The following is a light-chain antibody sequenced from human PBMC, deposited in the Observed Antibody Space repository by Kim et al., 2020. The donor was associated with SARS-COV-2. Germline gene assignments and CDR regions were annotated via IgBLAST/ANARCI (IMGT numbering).Light chain of an antibody. V-gene: IGLV1-51*01. CDR1: SSNIGNNY. J-gene: IGLJ3*02. CDR2: DNN. CDR3: AAWDSSLSAWV. Sequence: QSVLTQPPSVSAAPGQKVTISCSGSSSNIGNNYVSWYQQLPKTAPKLVIYDNNERPSGIPDRISGSKSGSSATLGITTLQTGDEADYYCAAWDSSLSAWVFGGGTQLTVL.